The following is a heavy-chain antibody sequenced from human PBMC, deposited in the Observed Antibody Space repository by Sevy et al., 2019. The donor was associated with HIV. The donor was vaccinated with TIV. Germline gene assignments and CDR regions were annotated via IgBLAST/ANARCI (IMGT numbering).Heavy chain of an antibody. D-gene: IGHD6-13*01. CDR2: IYPDGSRQ. V-gene: IGHV3-30*07. Sequence: GGSQRLSCLGSGFTFSTHTMQWIRQAPGKGLEWVALIYPDGSRQIYTDSLKGRFTISRDNSKNTLFLQMNDLRTEDTAAYFCARALSGGSWYSGFWGQGTQVTVSS. CDR1: GFTFSTHT. J-gene: IGHJ4*02. CDR3: ARALSGGSWYSGF.